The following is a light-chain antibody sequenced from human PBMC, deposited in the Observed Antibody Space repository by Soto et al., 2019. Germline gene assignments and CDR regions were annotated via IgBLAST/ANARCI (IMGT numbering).Light chain of an antibody. CDR1: QSISSW. Sequence: DFQLTQSPSTLAASVGDRVTITCRASQSISSWVAWYQQKPGKAPKLLIYDASSLKSGVPFRFSGSGSGTEFTLTISSLQPDDFATYYCQQYNSYRWPFGQGTKVDI. CDR3: QQYNSYRWP. V-gene: IGKV1-5*01. J-gene: IGKJ1*01. CDR2: DAS.